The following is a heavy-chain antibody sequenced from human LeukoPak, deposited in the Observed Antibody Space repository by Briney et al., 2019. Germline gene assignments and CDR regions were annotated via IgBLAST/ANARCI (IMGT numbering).Heavy chain of an antibody. CDR2: FSGSGDST. CDR1: GFTFSSYA. V-gene: IGHV3-23*01. D-gene: IGHD2-15*01. Sequence: GGSLRLSCAASGFTFSSYAMSWVRQAPGKGLEWVSTFSGSGDSTYYADSVKGRFTISRDNSKNTLYLQMNSLRAEDTAVYYCAKGYEWWQPHFDYWGQGTLVTVSS. CDR3: AKGYEWWQPHFDY. J-gene: IGHJ4*02.